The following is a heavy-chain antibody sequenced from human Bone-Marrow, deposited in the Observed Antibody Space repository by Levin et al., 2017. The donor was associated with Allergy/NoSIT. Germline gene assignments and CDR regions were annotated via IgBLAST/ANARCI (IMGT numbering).Heavy chain of an antibody. Sequence: PSETLSLTCVIYGGSFNNHYWSWIRQPPGKGLEWIGEIRQSGSTNYNPSLKSRVTFSMDTSKNQFSLMLTSVTAADTAVYYCARGGTWPTCLDVWGQGTVVTVSS. V-gene: IGHV4-34*01. J-gene: IGHJ3*01. CDR1: GGSFNNHY. D-gene: IGHD2-2*01. CDR3: ARGGTWPTCLDV. CDR2: IRQSGST.